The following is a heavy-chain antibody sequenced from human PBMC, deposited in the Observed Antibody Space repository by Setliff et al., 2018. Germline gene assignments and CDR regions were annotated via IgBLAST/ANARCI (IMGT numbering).Heavy chain of an antibody. Sequence: GASVKVSCKASGYTFTSYALHWPRQAPGQRLEWMAYINGGNGNTHYSQKFRGRVTVTRDTSASTVFMELSTLSSEDTAVYYCAREVYDILTGYSYWYFDLWGRGTLVTVSS. CDR2: INGGNGNT. CDR3: AREVYDILTGYSYWYFDL. CDR1: GYTFTSYA. V-gene: IGHV1-3*01. D-gene: IGHD3-9*01. J-gene: IGHJ2*01.